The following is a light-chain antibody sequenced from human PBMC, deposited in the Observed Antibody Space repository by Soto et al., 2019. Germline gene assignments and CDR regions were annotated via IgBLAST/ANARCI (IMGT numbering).Light chain of an antibody. CDR2: GAS. J-gene: IGKJ5*01. V-gene: IGKV3D-15*01. CDR1: QSVSTK. Sequence: ETVMTQSPATLSVSPGERATLSCSASQSVSTKLAWYQQKPGQAPRLLIYGASTRATGIPARFSGSWSGTEFTLTVSSLQSEDCAVYYCQQYDDWPPITFGQGTRLEIK. CDR3: QQYDDWPPIT.